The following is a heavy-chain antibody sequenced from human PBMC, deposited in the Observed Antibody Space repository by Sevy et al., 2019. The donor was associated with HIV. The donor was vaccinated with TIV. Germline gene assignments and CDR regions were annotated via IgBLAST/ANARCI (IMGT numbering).Heavy chain of an antibody. V-gene: IGHV3-74*01. CDR1: GFTFSSYA. CDR2: IDTDGSDT. J-gene: IGHJ6*03. Sequence: GGSLRLSCAASGFTFSSYAMSWVRQAPGKGLEWVSRIDTDGSDTSYADSVKGRFTISRDNAKNTLYLQMNSLRAEDTAVYYCVRDRPGPKHYMDVWGKGTTVTVSS. CDR3: VRDRPGPKHYMDV.